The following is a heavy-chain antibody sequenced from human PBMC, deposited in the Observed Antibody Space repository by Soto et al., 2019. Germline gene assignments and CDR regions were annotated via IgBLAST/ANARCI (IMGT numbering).Heavy chain of an antibody. D-gene: IGHD6-6*01. CDR3: AKDDSSSAAFDI. V-gene: IGHV3-9*01. Sequence: GGSLRLSCAASGFTFDDYAMHWVRQAPGKGLEWVSGISWNSGSIGYADSVKGRFTISRDNAKNSLYLQMNSLRAEDTALYYCAKDDSSSAAFDIWGQGTMVTVSS. J-gene: IGHJ3*02. CDR2: ISWNSGSI. CDR1: GFTFDDYA.